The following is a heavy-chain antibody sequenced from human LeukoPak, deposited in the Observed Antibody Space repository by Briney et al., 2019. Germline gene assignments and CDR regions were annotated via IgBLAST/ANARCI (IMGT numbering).Heavy chain of an antibody. D-gene: IGHD4-17*01. V-gene: IGHV3-21*01. J-gene: IGHJ4*02. CDR1: GFTVSSNS. CDR3: ARATDYGESISSLYQYFQD. Sequence: GGSLRLSCTVSGFTVSSNSMIWVRQAPGKGLEWVASISSSSSYTFYADSLKGRITVSRDNARNSVYLKMNSLRVEDTAVYFCARATDYGESISSLYQYFQDWGQGTLVTVSS. CDR2: ISSSSSYT.